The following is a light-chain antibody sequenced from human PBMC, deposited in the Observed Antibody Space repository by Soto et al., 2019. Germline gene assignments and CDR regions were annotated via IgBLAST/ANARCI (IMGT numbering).Light chain of an antibody. CDR1: QTVRNNY. V-gene: IGKV3-20*01. J-gene: IGKJ5*01. CDR3: QQYTGPPTT. CDR2: DAS. Sequence: EIVLTQSPGTLSLSPGDRATLSCRASQTVRNNYLAWYQQKPGQAPRLLIYDASSRATGIPDRFSGGGSGTDFTLTISRLEPEDSAVYFCQQYTGPPTTFGQGTRLEIK.